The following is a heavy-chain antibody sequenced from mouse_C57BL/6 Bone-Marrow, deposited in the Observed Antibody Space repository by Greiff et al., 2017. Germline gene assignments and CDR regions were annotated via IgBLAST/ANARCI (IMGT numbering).Heavy chain of an antibody. D-gene: IGHD3-2*02. CDR2: INPNNGGT. Sequence: VQLQQSGPELVKPGASVQISCKASGYTFTDYYMNWVKQSHGKSLEWIGDINPNNGGTSYNQKFKGKATLTVDKSSSTAYMELRSLTSEDSAVYYCARRGSSGSWFAYWGQESLVTVSA. CDR1: GYTFTDYY. J-gene: IGHJ3*01. V-gene: IGHV1-26*01. CDR3: ARRGSSGSWFAY.